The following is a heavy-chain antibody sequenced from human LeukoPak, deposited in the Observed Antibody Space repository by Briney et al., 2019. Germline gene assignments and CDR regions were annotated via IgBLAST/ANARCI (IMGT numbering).Heavy chain of an antibody. D-gene: IGHD2-8*01. Sequence: GGSLRLSCAASGFTFSSYSMNWVRQAPGKGLEWVSSISSSSSYIYYADSVKGRFTISRDNAKNSLYLQMNSLRAEDTAVYYCARDRDTCTNGVCYSRKDYWGQGTLVTVSS. V-gene: IGHV3-21*01. J-gene: IGHJ4*02. CDR2: ISSSSSYI. CDR1: GFTFSSYS. CDR3: ARDRDTCTNGVCYSRKDY.